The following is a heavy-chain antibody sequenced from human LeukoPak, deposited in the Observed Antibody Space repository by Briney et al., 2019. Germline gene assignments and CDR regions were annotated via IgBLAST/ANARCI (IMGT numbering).Heavy chain of an antibody. Sequence: GGSLRLYCAASGFTFSGSAMHWVRQASGKGLEWVGRIRSKANSYATAYAASVKGRFTISRDDSKNTAYLQMNSLKTEDTAVYYCTRPEYSSGWYLGYWGQGTLVTVSS. CDR2: IRSKANSYAT. CDR3: TRPEYSSGWYLGY. CDR1: GFTFSGSA. V-gene: IGHV3-73*01. J-gene: IGHJ4*02. D-gene: IGHD6-19*01.